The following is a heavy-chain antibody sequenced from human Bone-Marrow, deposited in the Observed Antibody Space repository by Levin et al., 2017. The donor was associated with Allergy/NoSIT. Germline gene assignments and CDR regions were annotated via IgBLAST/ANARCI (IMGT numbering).Heavy chain of an antibody. CDR1: GFTFRNYA. D-gene: IGHD6-13*01. V-gene: IGHV3-23*01. J-gene: IGHJ4*02. Sequence: GGSLRLSCAASGFTFRNYAMNWVRQAPGKGLEWVSTITGSGGNIYYAASVKGRFTMSRDNSKNTLFLQMNSLRADDTAMYYCARRLAAAGVDYWGQGTLVTVSS. CDR3: ARRLAAAGVDY. CDR2: ITGSGGNI.